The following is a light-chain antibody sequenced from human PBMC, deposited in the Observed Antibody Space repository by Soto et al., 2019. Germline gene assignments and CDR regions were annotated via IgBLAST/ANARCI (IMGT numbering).Light chain of an antibody. J-gene: IGLJ1*01. V-gene: IGLV2-14*01. CDR3: ATWDDRLNGYV. CDR1: SSDVGGYNS. Sequence: QSALTQPASVSGSPGQSITISCTGTSSDVGGYNSVSWYQHYPGKTPQVLIHEVTNRPSGISDRFSGAKSGNTASLTISGLQADDEAIYYCATWDDRLNGYVFGTGTKVTVL. CDR2: EVT.